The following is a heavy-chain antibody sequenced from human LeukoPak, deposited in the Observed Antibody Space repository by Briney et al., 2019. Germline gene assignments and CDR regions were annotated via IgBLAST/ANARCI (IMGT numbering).Heavy chain of an antibody. J-gene: IGHJ3*02. CDR3: ARIIAASQDVFDI. V-gene: IGHV4-39*07. CDR1: GGSISSSTYY. Sequence: SETLSLTCVVSGGSISSSTYYWGWIRQPPGKGLEWIGTIYYSGNTYYNPSLKSRVTISVDTSKNQFSLNLSSVTAADTAVYYCARIIAASQDVFDIWGQGTMITVSS. CDR2: IYYSGNT. D-gene: IGHD6-6*01.